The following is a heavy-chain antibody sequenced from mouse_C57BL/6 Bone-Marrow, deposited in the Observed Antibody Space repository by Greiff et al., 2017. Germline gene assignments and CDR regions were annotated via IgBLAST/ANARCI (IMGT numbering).Heavy chain of an antibody. CDR2: IHPSDSDT. J-gene: IGHJ4*01. CDR3: ATRWLDAKDY. V-gene: IGHV1-74*01. CDR1: GYTFPSYW. D-gene: IGHD2-3*01. Sequence: QVQLQQPGAELVKPGASVKVSCKASGYTFPSYWMHWVKQRPGHGLEWIGRIHPSDSDTTYNQTFHGKATLTVDKSSSTAYMQLSSLTAEDSAVYYCATRWLDAKDYWGQGTSVTVSS.